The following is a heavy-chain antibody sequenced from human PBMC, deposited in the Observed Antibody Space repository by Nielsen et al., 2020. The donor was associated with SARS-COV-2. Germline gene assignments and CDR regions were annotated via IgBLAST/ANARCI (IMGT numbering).Heavy chain of an antibody. CDR3: ATAAGHQFWSGFYN. V-gene: IGHV3-21*01. CDR2: ISSSSSYI. J-gene: IGHJ4*02. D-gene: IGHD3-3*01. Sequence: GGSLRLSCAASGFTFSSYSMNWVRQAPGKGLEWVSSISSSSSYINYADSVKSRFTISRDNAKNSLYLQMNSLRAEDTAVYYCATAAGHQFWSGFYNWGQGILVTVSS. CDR1: GFTFSSYS.